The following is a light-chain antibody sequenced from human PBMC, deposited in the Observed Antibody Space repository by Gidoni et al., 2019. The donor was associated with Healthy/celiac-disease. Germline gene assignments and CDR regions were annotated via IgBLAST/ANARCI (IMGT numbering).Light chain of an antibody. CDR3: QQYYSTPWT. Sequence: DIVLTQPTDSPPWSLGEGATIDCKSSQSVLYSSNNKNYLAWYQQKPGQPPKLLIYWASTRECGVPDRFSGSGSGTDFTLTISSLQAEDLAVYYCQQYYSTPWTFGQGTKVEIK. J-gene: IGKJ1*01. CDR1: QSVLYSSNNKNY. V-gene: IGKV4-1*01. CDR2: WAS.